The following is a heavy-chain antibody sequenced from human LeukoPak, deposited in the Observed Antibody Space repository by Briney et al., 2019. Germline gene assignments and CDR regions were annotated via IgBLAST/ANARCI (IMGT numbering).Heavy chain of an antibody. CDR2: IYTSGST. J-gene: IGHJ5*02. CDR1: GGSISSYY. CDR3: ARHSYYDFWSGFRS. Sequence: PSETLSLTCTVSGGSISSYYWSWIRQPPGKGLEWIGYIYTSGSTNYNPSPKSRVTISVDTSKNQFSLKLSSVTAADTAVYYCARHSYYDFWSGFRSWGQGTLVTVSS. V-gene: IGHV4-4*09. D-gene: IGHD3-3*01.